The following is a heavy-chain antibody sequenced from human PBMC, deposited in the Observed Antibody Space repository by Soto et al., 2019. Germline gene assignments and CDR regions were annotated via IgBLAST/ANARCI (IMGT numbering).Heavy chain of an antibody. J-gene: IGHJ5*02. CDR3: ARDRGASVDWFDP. Sequence: ASVKVSCKASGYTFTSYDISWVRQAPGQGLEWMGWISAHNGYTNYAQKLQGRVTMTTDTSTSTAYMELRSLTSDDTAVYYCARDRGASVDWFDPWGQGTLVTVSS. D-gene: IGHD2-21*01. CDR1: GYTFTSYD. CDR2: ISAHNGYT. V-gene: IGHV1-18*01.